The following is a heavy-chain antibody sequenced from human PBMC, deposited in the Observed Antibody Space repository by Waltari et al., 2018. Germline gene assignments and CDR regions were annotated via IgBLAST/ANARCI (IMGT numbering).Heavy chain of an antibody. CDR2: INHSGST. V-gene: IGHV4-34*01. CDR1: GGSFSGYY. J-gene: IGHJ4*02. Sequence: QVQLQQWGAGLLKPSETLSLTCAVYGGSFSGYYWSWIRQPPGKGLEWIGEINHSGSTNDNPSLKSRVTISVYTSKNQFSLKLSSVTAADTAVYYCARAGSGHYYFDYWGQGTLVTVSS. CDR3: ARAGSGHYYFDY. D-gene: IGHD3-10*01.